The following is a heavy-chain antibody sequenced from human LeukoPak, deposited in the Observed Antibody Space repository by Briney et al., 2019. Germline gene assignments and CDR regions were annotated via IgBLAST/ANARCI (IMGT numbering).Heavy chain of an antibody. J-gene: IGHJ5*02. V-gene: IGHV3-30*02. Sequence: GGSLRLSCAASGFTFSSYAMSWVRQAPGKGLEWVSFIRYDGDDKFYAESVKGRFTISRDTSRNTLYLQMNRLRLEDTAIYYCAKDLMRDRWFAESWGQGTLVTVSS. D-gene: IGHD3-10*01. CDR1: GFTFSSYA. CDR3: AKDLMRDRWFAES. CDR2: IRYDGDDK.